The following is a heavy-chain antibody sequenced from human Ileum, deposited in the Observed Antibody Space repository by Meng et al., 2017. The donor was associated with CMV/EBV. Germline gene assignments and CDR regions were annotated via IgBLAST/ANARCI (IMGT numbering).Heavy chain of an antibody. V-gene: IGHV3-72*01. J-gene: IGHJ4*02. CDR3: ARDSMEGGGFDY. CDR1: GFTFSDHY. CDR2: IKNKRDRYII. D-gene: IGHD2-8*01. Sequence: ASGFTFSDHYMDWFRQAPGKGLGWVARIKNKRDRYIIQYAASVTGRFIISRDDSKSSLYLQMNSLITEDAAVYYCARDSMEGGGFDYWGQGTLVTVSS.